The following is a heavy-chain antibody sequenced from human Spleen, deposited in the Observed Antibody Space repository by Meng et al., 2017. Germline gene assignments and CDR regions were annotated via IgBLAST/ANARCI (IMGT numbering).Heavy chain of an antibody. CDR1: GFTLSNYE. CDR2: IRSSGSII. J-gene: IGHJ6*02. D-gene: IGHD2-15*01. Sequence: GESLKISCEASGFTLSNYEMNWVRQAPGKGLERVSYIRSSGSIIDYADSVKGRFTISRDNAKNSLYLQMNSLRAEDTAVYYCARGGYCSGGSCYYYYYYGMDVWGQGTTVTVSS. CDR3: ARGGYCSGGSCYYYYYYGMDV. V-gene: IGHV3-48*03.